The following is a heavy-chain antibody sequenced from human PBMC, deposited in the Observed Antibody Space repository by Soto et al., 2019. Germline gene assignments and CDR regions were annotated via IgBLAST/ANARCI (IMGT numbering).Heavy chain of an antibody. Sequence: SEALSLTCAVYGGSFSGYYWRWIRQPPGKGVEWIGEINHSGSTNYNPSLKSRVTISVDTSKNQFSLKLSSVTAADTAVYYCARKKYCSGGSCYGGFDPWGQGTLVTVSS. V-gene: IGHV4-34*01. CDR3: ARKKYCSGGSCYGGFDP. CDR1: GGSFSGYY. J-gene: IGHJ5*02. D-gene: IGHD2-15*01. CDR2: INHSGST.